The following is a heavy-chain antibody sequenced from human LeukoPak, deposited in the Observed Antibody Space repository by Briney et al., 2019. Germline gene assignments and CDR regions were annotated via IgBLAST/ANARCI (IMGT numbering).Heavy chain of an antibody. Sequence: GGSLRLSCAASGFTFSNFAMAWVRQAPGQGLQWVATISGSGLATHYADSVKGRFTISRDNSKNTLYLQMNSLRAEDTAVYYCANSGSSSSWELFDYWGQGTLVTVSS. CDR2: ISGSGLAT. J-gene: IGHJ4*02. D-gene: IGHD6-13*01. V-gene: IGHV3-23*01. CDR1: GFTFSNFA. CDR3: ANSGSSSSWELFDY.